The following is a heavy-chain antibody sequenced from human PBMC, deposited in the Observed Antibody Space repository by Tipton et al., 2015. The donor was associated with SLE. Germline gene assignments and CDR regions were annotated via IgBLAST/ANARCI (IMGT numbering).Heavy chain of an antibody. Sequence: QLVQSGAEVKKPGASVKVSCKASGYTFTSYGISWVRQAPGQGLEWMGIIYPGDSDTRYSPSFQGQVTISADKSISTAYLQWSSLKASDTAMYYCARQDYYGSGSYSDYWGQGTLVTVSS. V-gene: IGHV5-51*01. CDR2: IYPGDSDT. D-gene: IGHD3-10*01. J-gene: IGHJ4*02. CDR3: ARQDYYGSGSYSDY. CDR1: GYTFTSYG.